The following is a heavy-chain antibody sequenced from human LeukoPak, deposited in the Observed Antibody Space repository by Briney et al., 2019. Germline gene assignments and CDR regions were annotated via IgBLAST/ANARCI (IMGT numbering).Heavy chain of an antibody. D-gene: IGHD6-19*01. Sequence: GGSLRLSCAASGFTVSSNYMSCVRQAPGKGLEWGSVIYSGGSTYYADSVKGRFTISRDNSKNTLYLQMNSLRAEDTAVYYCARDSSGSDAFDIWGQGTMVTVSS. V-gene: IGHV3-53*01. J-gene: IGHJ3*02. CDR1: GFTVSSNY. CDR3: ARDSSGSDAFDI. CDR2: IYSGGST.